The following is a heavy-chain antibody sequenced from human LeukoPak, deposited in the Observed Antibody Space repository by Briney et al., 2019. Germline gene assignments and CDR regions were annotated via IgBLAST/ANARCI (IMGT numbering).Heavy chain of an antibody. CDR1: GFTFSSYS. CDR3: ARDKTLTDAFDI. Sequence: PGGSLRLSCAASGFTFSSYSMNWVRQAPGKGLEWVSSISSSSSYIYYADSVKGRFTISRDNAKNSLYLQMNSLRAEDTAVYYCARDKTLTDAFDIWGQGTMVTVSS. J-gene: IGHJ3*02. V-gene: IGHV3-21*01. D-gene: IGHD1-14*01. CDR2: ISSSSSYI.